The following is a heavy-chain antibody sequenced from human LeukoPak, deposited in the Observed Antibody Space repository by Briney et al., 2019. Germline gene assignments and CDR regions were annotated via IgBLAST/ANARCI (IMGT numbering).Heavy chain of an antibody. CDR3: GSRAPPPHFFAA. CDR1: GGSISSTKTC. Sequence: SETLSLTCAVSGGSISSTKTCGDWIRQPPGKGMEWIGTICYTGNTYYKPSLKSRVTISVDSSKNQFSLKLNSLIAADTAVYYCGSRAPPPHFFAAGGQEPRVTVSS. V-gene: IGHV4-39*01. CDR2: ICYTGNT. D-gene: IGHD3-3*02. J-gene: IGHJ5*02.